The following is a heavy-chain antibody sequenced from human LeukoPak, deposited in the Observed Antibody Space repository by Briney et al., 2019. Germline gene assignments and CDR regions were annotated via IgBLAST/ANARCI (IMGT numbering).Heavy chain of an antibody. V-gene: IGHV3-23*01. CDR2: ISGSGGST. Sequence: GGSLRLSCAASGFTFSSYGMSWVRQAPGKGLEWVSAISGSGGSTYYADSVKGRFTISRDNVKNTLYLLMSSLRAEDTAMYYCARGESSYCNGGCYFASWGQGTLVTISS. CDR3: ARGESSYCNGGCYFAS. CDR1: GFTFSSYG. J-gene: IGHJ5*01. D-gene: IGHD2-21*02.